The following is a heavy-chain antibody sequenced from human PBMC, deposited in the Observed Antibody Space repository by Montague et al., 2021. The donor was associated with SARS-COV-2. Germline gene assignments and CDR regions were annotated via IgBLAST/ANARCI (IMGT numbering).Heavy chain of an antibody. CDR3: ARAVTTGIDWFDP. V-gene: IGHV4-59*11. CDR1: SGSISSHY. D-gene: IGHD4-17*01. Sequence: SETLSLTCTVFSGSISSHYWSWIRQPPGKGLEWIGYVNYGGSTNYNPSLKSRVSISLDMSRNQFSLRLNSVTAADTAVYYCARAVTTGIDWFDPWGQGTLVIVSS. J-gene: IGHJ5*02. CDR2: VNYGGST.